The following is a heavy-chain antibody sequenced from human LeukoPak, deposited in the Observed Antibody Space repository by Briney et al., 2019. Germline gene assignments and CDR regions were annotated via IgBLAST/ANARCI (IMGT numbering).Heavy chain of an antibody. Sequence: SETLSLTCTVSGGSISSSSYYWGWIRQPPGKELEWIGSIYYSGSTYYNPSLKSRVTISVDTSKNQFSLKLSSVTAADTAVYYCASPFRIAAAGADYYYYGMDVWGQGTTVTVSS. CDR2: IYYSGST. CDR3: ASPFRIAAAGADYYYYGMDV. V-gene: IGHV4-39*07. D-gene: IGHD6-13*01. J-gene: IGHJ6*02. CDR1: GGSISSSSYY.